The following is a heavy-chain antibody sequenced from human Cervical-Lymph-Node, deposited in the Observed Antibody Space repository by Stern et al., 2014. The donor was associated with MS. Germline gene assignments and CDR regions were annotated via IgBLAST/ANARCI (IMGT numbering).Heavy chain of an antibody. CDR3: ARGASSAAWYKHAVDV. CDR1: GDTSNTDA. J-gene: IGHJ6*02. Sequence: VQLVESGAEVQKPGSSVKVSCKASGDTSNTDAIHWVRQDPGQGLERMGGIIPVFGTPVYAQRFKGRVSIAADESTATDYMELSSLRSDDTAVYYCARGASSAAWYKHAVDVWGQGTTVTVSS. D-gene: IGHD1-14*01. CDR2: IIPVFGTP. V-gene: IGHV1-69*01.